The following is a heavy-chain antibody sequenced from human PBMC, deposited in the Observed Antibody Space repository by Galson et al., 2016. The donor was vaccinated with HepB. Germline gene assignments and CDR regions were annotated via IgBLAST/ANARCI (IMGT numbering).Heavy chain of an antibody. CDR3: ASHAASGSYSDYFPH. CDR1: GLTFSSYA. D-gene: IGHD3-10*01. J-gene: IGHJ4*02. V-gene: IGHV3-23*01. Sequence: SLRLSCAASGLTFSSYAMTWVRQVPGKGLEWVSTITDNGGHTYYADSVKGRFTISRDNSKNTLYLQMNSLRAEDTALYYCASHAASGSYSDYFPHWGQGTLVTVSS. CDR2: ITDNGGHT.